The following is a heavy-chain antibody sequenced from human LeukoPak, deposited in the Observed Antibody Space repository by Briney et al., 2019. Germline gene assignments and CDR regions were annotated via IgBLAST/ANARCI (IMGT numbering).Heavy chain of an antibody. J-gene: IGHJ4*02. CDR2: IRYDGSNK. Sequence: PGGALRLSCAASGFTFSSYGMHWVRQAPGKGLEGVSFIRYDGSNKYYADSVKGRFTISTDNSKNTLYLQMNSLRAEDTAVYYCAKALIPRFGARTFDYWGQGTLVTVSS. CDR3: AKALIPRFGARTFDY. CDR1: GFTFSSYG. V-gene: IGHV3-30*02. D-gene: IGHD3-10*01.